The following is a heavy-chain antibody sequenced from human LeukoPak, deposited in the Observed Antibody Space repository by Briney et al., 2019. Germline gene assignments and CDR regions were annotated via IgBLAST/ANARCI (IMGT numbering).Heavy chain of an antibody. CDR3: TKDRAVAAQQGAFDL. D-gene: IGHD6-19*01. Sequence: GGSLRLSCVASGFRFDDYGMHWVRQLPGKGLEWISGIGWNGGNIGYVDSVKGRFTISRDNAKNSLYLQMNSLRVEDMASYYCTKDRAVAAQQGAFDLWGQGTMVTVSS. V-gene: IGHV3-9*03. CDR2: IGWNGGNI. J-gene: IGHJ3*01. CDR1: GFRFDDYG.